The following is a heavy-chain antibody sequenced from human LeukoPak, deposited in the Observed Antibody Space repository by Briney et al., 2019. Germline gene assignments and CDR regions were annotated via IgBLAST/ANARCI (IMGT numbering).Heavy chain of an antibody. V-gene: IGHV4-39*07. CDR1: GGSISSSSYC. D-gene: IGHD2-15*01. CDR3: ARGYCSGGSCYSYYYYNYMDA. J-gene: IGHJ6*03. Sequence: SETLSLTCTVSGGSISSSSYCWGWIRQPPGKGLEWIGSIHYSWSTNYNPSLKSRVTISVDTSKNQFSLKLSSVTAADTAVYYCARGYCSGGSCYSYYYYNYMDAWGKGTTVTVSS. CDR2: IHYSWST.